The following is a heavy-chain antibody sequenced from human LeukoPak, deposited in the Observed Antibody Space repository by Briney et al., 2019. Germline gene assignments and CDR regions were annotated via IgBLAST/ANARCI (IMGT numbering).Heavy chain of an antibody. CDR1: GYTFTGYY. D-gene: IGHD2-2*03. CDR2: INPNSGGT. Sequence: GASAKVSCKASGYTFTGYYMHWVRQAPGQGLEWMGWINPNSGGTNYAQKFQGRVTMTRDTSISTAYMELSSLRSEDTAVYYCARGRGKAPVGLNWFDPWGQGTLVTVSS. J-gene: IGHJ5*02. V-gene: IGHV1-2*02. CDR3: ARGRGKAPVGLNWFDP.